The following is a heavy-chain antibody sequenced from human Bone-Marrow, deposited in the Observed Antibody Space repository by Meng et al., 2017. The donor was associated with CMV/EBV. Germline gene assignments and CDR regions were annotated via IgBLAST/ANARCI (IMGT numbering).Heavy chain of an antibody. CDR3: ARGGGYSYGYSSGFDP. J-gene: IGHJ5*02. D-gene: IGHD5-18*01. CDR1: GYTFTGYY. V-gene: IGHV1-2*02. Sequence: ASVKVSCKASGYTFTGYYMHWVRQAPGQGLEWMGWINPNSGGTNYVQKFQGRVTMTRDTSISTAYMELSRLRSDDTAVYYCARGGGYSYGYSSGFDPWGQGTLVTVSS. CDR2: INPNSGGT.